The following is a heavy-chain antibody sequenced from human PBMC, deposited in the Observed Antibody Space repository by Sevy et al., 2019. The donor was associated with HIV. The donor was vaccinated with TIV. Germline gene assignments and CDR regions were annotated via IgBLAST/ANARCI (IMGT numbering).Heavy chain of an antibody. CDR3: ARQVWTSTYWYYYYMDV. D-gene: IGHD2-8*02. CDR1: GGSISSYY. J-gene: IGHJ6*03. CDR2: IYYSGST. Sequence: SETLSLTCTVSGGSISSYYWSWIRQPPGKGLEWIGYIYYSGSTNYNPSLKSRVTISVDTSKNQFSLKVSPVTAADTAVYYCARQVWTSTYWYYYYMDVGGKGTTVTVSS. V-gene: IGHV4-59*08.